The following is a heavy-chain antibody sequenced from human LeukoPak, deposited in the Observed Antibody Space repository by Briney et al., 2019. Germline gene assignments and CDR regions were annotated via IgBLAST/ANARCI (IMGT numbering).Heavy chain of an antibody. CDR2: ISAYNGNT. CDR3: ARVRQWLVDFDY. V-gene: IGHV1-18*01. D-gene: IGHD6-19*01. CDR1: GYTFTSYG. J-gene: IGHJ4*02. Sequence: ASVKVSCTASGYTFTSYGISWGRQAPGQGLEWMGWISAYNGNTNYAQTLPGRVTMTTDTSTRTAYMELRSLRSDDTAVYYCARVRQWLVDFDYWGQGTLVTVSS.